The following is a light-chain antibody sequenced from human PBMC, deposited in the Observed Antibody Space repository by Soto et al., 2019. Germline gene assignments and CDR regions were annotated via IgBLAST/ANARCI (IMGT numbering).Light chain of an antibody. V-gene: IGLV2-14*01. Sequence: QSALTQPASVSGSPGQSITISCTGTSSDVGGYNYVSWYLLHPGKAPKLIIYYVSDRPSGISNRFSGSKSGYTASQTISGLQAEDEGDYYCSSYTSSSTVIFGGGTKLTVL. CDR2: YVS. J-gene: IGLJ2*01. CDR3: SSYTSSSTVI. CDR1: SSDVGGYNY.